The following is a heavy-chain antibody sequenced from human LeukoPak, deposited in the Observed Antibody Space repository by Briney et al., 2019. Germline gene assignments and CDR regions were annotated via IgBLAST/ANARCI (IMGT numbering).Heavy chain of an antibody. CDR2: IRYDGSNK. CDR3: ARDRHRYHYDGSGYPPY. Sequence: GGSLRLSCAASGFTFSSYGMHWVRQAPGKGLEWVAFIRYDGSNKYYADSVKGRFTISRDNSKSTVYLQMNSFRAEDTAVYYCARDRHRYHYDGSGYPPYWGQGTLVTVSS. CDR1: GFTFSSYG. J-gene: IGHJ4*02. V-gene: IGHV3-30*02. D-gene: IGHD3-22*01.